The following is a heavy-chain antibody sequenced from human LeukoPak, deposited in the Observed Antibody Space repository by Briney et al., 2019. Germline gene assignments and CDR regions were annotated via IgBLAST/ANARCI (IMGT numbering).Heavy chain of an antibody. Sequence: PGGSLRLSCTASGLTFGDYAMSWFRQAPGKGLEWVGFIRSKAYGGTTEYAASVKGRFTISRDDSKSIAYLQMNSLKTEDTAVYYCTRVIVSGVYAFDIWGQGTMVTVSS. V-gene: IGHV3-49*03. CDR2: IRSKAYGGTT. J-gene: IGHJ3*02. CDR1: GLTFGDYA. D-gene: IGHD5/OR15-5a*01. CDR3: TRVIVSGVYAFDI.